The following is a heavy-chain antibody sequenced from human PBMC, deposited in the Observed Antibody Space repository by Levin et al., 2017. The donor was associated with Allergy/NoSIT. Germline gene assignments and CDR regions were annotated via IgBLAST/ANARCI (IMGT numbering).Heavy chain of an antibody. J-gene: IGHJ4*02. V-gene: IGHV3-30*18. CDR2: ISNDGSNK. D-gene: IGHD4/OR15-4a*01. CDR1: GFTFSNYG. CDR3: AKDAAGLTYYVDY. Sequence: GGSLRLSCAASGFTFSNYGMHWVRQAPGKGLGWVAVISNDGSNKYYVDSVKGRFTISRDNSKNTLYLQMNSLRAEDTAVYYCAKDAAGLTYYVDYWGQGTLVTVSS.